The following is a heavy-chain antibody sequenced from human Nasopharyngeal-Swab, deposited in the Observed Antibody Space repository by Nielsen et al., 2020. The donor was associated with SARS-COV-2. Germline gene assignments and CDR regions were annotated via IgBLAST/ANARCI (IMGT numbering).Heavy chain of an antibody. CDR1: GFTFSTYA. Sequence: GESLKISCAASGFTFSTYAMSWVRQVPGKGLEWVSTVNTGDDYTYYADSVKGRFTISRDNSKNTLYLQMSSLRAEDTAVYYCARLDQDTVVVPGPLGLGWKNYYYYYMDVWGKGTTVTISS. D-gene: IGHD2-2*01. CDR3: ARLDQDTVVVPGPLGLGWKNYYYYYMDV. V-gene: IGHV3-23*01. J-gene: IGHJ6*03. CDR2: VNTGDDYT.